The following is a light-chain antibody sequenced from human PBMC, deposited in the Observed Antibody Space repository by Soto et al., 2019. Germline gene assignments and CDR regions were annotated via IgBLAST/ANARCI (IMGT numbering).Light chain of an antibody. CDR3: QQYGSAPQYT. Sequence: EIVLTQSPGTLSLSPGERATLSCRASQSVSSTYLAWYQQKPGQAPRLLIYGASSRATGIPDRFSGSGSGTDFILTVSRLEPEDFAVYYCQQYGSAPQYTFGQGTKLESK. J-gene: IGKJ2*01. CDR2: GAS. V-gene: IGKV3-20*01. CDR1: QSVSSTY.